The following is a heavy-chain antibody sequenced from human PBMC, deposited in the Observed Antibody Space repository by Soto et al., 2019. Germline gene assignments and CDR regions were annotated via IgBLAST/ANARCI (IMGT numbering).Heavy chain of an antibody. J-gene: IGHJ6*02. D-gene: IGHD6-6*01. CDR2: TYYRSKWYN. CDR1: GDSVSSNSAA. V-gene: IGHV6-1*01. Sequence: QSQTLSLTCAISGDSVSSNSAAWNWIRQSPSRGLEWLGRTYYRSKWYNDYAVSVKSRITVNPDTSKNQFSLQLNALTPEDTAVYYCAWTGSSSSCMDVWGQGTTVTVSS. CDR3: AWTGSSSSCMDV.